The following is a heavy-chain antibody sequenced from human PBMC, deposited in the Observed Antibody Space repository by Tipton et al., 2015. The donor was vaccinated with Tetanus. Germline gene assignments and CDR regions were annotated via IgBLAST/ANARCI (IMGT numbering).Heavy chain of an antibody. Sequence: LSLTCTVSGGSISSSSYYWGWIRQAPGKGLEWVSSISSSSSYIYYADSVKGRFTISRDNAKNSLYLQMNSLRAEDTAVYYCAKAPSLGDAFDIWGQGTMVTVSS. J-gene: IGHJ3*02. CDR2: ISSSSSYI. CDR3: AKAPSLGDAFDI. D-gene: IGHD3-16*02. CDR1: GGSISSSSYY. V-gene: IGHV3-21*04.